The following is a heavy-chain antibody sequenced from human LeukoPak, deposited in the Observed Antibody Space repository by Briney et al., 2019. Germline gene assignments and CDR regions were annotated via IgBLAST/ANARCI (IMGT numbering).Heavy chain of an antibody. D-gene: IGHD2-2*01. V-gene: IGHV1-2*02. J-gene: IGHJ4*02. Sequence: ASVKVSCKASGYTFNGYYMHWVRQAPGQGLEWMGWINPNSGGTTYAQRFQGGVTMTRDTSISTAYMELSSLRSDDTAVYYCARDVGEYCSSTNCYASHYWGQGTLVTVSS. CDR2: INPNSGGT. CDR1: GYTFNGYY. CDR3: ARDVGEYCSSTNCYASHY.